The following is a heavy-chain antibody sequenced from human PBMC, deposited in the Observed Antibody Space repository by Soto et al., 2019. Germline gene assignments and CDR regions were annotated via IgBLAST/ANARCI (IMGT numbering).Heavy chain of an antibody. V-gene: IGHV3-30*18. Sequence: GGSLRLSCAASGFTFSSYGMHWVRQAPGKGLEWVAVISYDGSNKYYADSVKGRFTISRDNSKNTLYLQMNSLRAEDTAVYYCAKTRSRVATIWFDYWGQGTLVTV. CDR1: GFTFSSYG. J-gene: IGHJ4*02. CDR3: AKTRSRVATIWFDY. CDR2: ISYDGSNK. D-gene: IGHD5-12*01.